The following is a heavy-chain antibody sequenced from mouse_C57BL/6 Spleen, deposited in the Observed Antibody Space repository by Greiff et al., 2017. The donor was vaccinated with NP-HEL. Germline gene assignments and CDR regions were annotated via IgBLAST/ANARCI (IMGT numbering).Heavy chain of an antibody. CDR1: GYTFTSYV. CDR3: ARRPNYYGSSYYFDY. D-gene: IGHD1-1*01. V-gene: IGHV1-14*01. CDR2: INPYNDGT. J-gene: IGHJ2*01. Sequence: VQLQQSGPELVKPGASVKMSCKASGYTFTSYVMHWVKQKPGQGLEWIGYINPYNDGTKYNEKFKGKATLTSDKSSSTAYMELSSLTSEDSAVYYCARRPNYYGSSYYFDYWGQGTTLTVSS.